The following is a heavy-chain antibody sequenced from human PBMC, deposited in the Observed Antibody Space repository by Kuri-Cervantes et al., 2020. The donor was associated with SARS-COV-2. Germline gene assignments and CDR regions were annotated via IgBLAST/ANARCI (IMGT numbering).Heavy chain of an antibody. CDR3: AREAFGYCSGGSCYSHY. V-gene: IGHV3-7*01. CDR1: GFTFDAFW. D-gene: IGHD2-15*01. J-gene: IGHJ4*02. Sequence: GESLKISCAASGFTFDAFWMSWVRQAPGKGLEWLGNIKQDGSAKYYVDSVKGRFTISRDNAKNSLFLEMNSLRADDTAVYYCAREAFGYCSGGSCYSHYWGQGTLVTVSS. CDR2: IKQDGSAK.